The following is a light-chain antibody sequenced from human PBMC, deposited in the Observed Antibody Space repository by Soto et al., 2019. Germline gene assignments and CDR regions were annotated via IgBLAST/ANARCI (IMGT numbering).Light chain of an antibody. Sequence: QAVVTQEPSLTVSPGGTVSLTCGPSTGDVTNGPWPYWFQQRPGQVPRTLIDDTSNKHSWTPARFSGSLLGGKAALTLSGAQPEDEAAYYCLLFYDGVAVFGGGTQLTVL. V-gene: IGLV7-46*01. J-gene: IGLJ7*01. CDR3: LLFYDGVAV. CDR2: DTS. CDR1: TGDVTNGPW.